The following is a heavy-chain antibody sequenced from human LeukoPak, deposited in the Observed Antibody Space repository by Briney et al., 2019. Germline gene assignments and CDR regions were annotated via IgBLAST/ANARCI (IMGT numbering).Heavy chain of an antibody. CDR1: GGSFSGYY. J-gene: IGHJ5*02. V-gene: IGHV4-31*11. D-gene: IGHD1-26*01. CDR3: ARDSGSYSPWFDP. CDR2: IYYSGST. Sequence: SETLSLTCAVYGGSFSGYYWSWIRQHPGKGLEWIGYIYYSGSTYYNPSLKSRVTISVDTSKNQFSLKLSSVTAADTAVYYCARDSGSYSPWFDPWGQGTLVTVSS.